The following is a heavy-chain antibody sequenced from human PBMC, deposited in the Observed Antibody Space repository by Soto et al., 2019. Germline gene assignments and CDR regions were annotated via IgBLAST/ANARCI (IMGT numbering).Heavy chain of an antibody. V-gene: IGHV1-18*01. CDR1: GYTFTSYG. CDR3: ASQRSNYYDSSGYLVY. J-gene: IGHJ4*02. D-gene: IGHD3-22*01. Sequence: QVQLVQSGAEVKKPGASVKDSCKASGYTFTSYGISWVRQAPGQGLEWMGWISAYNGNTNYAQKLQGRVTMTTDTSTSTAYMELRSLRSDDTAVYYCASQRSNYYDSSGYLVYWGQGTPVTVST. CDR2: ISAYNGNT.